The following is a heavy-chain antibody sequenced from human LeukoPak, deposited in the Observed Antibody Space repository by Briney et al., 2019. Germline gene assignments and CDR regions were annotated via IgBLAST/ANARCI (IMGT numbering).Heavy chain of an antibody. J-gene: IGHJ5*02. CDR2: INHSGST. D-gene: IGHD4-17*01. V-gene: IGHV4-34*01. Sequence: SETLSLTCAVYGGSFSGYYWSWIRQPPGKGLEWIGEINHSGSTNYNPSLKSRVTISVDTSKNQFSLKLGSVTAADTAVYYCARIMGMTTVTTSWFDPWGQGTLVTVSS. CDR1: GGSFSGYY. CDR3: ARIMGMTTVTTSWFDP.